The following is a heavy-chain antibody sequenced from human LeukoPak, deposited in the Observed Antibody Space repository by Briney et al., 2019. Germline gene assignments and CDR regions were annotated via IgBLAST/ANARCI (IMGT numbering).Heavy chain of an antibody. Sequence: SSETLSLTCTVSGGSISSYYWNWIRQPPGKGLEWIGYVYYSGSTNYNPSLKSRVTISIDRSKNQFSLKLSSVTAADTAVYYCARAVAGTYDYWGQGTLVTVSS. V-gene: IGHV4-59*01. J-gene: IGHJ4*02. CDR2: VYYSGST. CDR1: GGSISSYY. D-gene: IGHD6-19*01. CDR3: ARAVAGTYDY.